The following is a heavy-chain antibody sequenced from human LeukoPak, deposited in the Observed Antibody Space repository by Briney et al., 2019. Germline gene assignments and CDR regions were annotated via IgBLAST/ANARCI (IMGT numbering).Heavy chain of an antibody. CDR1: GFTFSSYA. CDR2: ISSNGGST. J-gene: IGHJ6*03. D-gene: IGHD6-13*01. CDR3: ASVIGAAGTLNYYMDV. Sequence: GGSLRLSCAASGFTFSSYAMHWVRQAPGKGLGYVSAISSNGGSTYYANSVKGRFTISRDNSKNTLYLQMASLRAEDMGVYYCASVIGAAGTLNYYMDVWGKGTTVTISS. V-gene: IGHV3-64*01.